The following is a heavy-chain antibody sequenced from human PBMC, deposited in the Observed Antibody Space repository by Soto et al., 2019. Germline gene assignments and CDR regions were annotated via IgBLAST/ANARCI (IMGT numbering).Heavy chain of an antibody. J-gene: IGHJ4*02. V-gene: IGHV5-51*01. Sequence: GESLKISCKGSGYSFTSYWIGWVRQMPGKGLGWMGIIYPGDSDTRYSPSFQGQVTISADKSISTAYLQWSSLKASDTAMYYCARAPVYYYDSSGYYYFDYWGQGTLVTVSS. CDR1: GYSFTSYW. D-gene: IGHD3-22*01. CDR3: ARAPVYYYDSSGYYYFDY. CDR2: IYPGDSDT.